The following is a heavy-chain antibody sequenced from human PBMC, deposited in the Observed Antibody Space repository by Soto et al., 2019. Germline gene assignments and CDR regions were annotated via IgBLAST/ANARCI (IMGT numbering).Heavy chain of an antibody. V-gene: IGHV4-34*01. CDR1: GGSFSGYY. D-gene: IGHD6-13*01. CDR2: INHSGST. Sequence: SETLSLTCAVYGGSFSGYYWSWIRQPPGKGLEWIGEINHSGSTNYNPSLKSRVTISVDTSKNQFSLKLSSVTAADTAVYYCGRGGYPASRSGYLDYWGQGTLVTVSS. CDR3: GRGGYPASRSGYLDY. J-gene: IGHJ4*02.